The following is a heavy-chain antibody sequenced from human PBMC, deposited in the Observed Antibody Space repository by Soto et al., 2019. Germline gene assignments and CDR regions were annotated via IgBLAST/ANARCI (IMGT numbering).Heavy chain of an antibody. Sequence: QVQLVQSGAEGKKPGASVKVSCKASGYTFTSYAMHWVRQAPGQRLEWMGWITAGNGNTKYSQKFQGRVTVTRDTAASTAYMELSSLRSEDTAVYYCARGPVGDGYVFDYWGQGTLVTVSS. CDR2: ITAGNGNT. J-gene: IGHJ4*02. D-gene: IGHD3-16*01. CDR3: ARGPVGDGYVFDY. V-gene: IGHV1-3*01. CDR1: GYTFTSYA.